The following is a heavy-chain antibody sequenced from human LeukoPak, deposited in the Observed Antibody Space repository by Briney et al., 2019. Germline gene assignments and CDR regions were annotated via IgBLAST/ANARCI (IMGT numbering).Heavy chain of an antibody. V-gene: IGHV3-30*02. CDR3: ASHQVAGTRDDFDI. D-gene: IGHD1-7*01. CDR2: IWYDGLRT. Sequence: GGSLRLSCAASGVTFSNYGMHWVRQAPGKGLEWVAFIWYDGLRTKYEDSVKGRFIISRDNPKNTLFLQMNSLRAEDTAVYYCASHQVAGTRDDFDIWGQGTMVTVSS. CDR1: GVTFSNYG. J-gene: IGHJ3*02.